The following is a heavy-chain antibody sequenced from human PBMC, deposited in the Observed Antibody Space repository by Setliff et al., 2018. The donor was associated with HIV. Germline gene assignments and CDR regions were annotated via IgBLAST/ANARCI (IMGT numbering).Heavy chain of an antibody. CDR3: ARFRDYDSSGYHYYAMDV. CDR2: ISGRTGYT. D-gene: IGHD3-22*01. V-gene: IGHV3-21*01. Sequence: GGSLRLSCAASGFTFSGYYMHWVRQAPGRGLEWVSSISGRTGYTYYADSVKGRFTISRDNAKNSLYLQMNSLRAEDTAVYYCARFRDYDSSGYHYYAMDVWGQGTTVTVSS. J-gene: IGHJ6*02. CDR1: GFTFSGYY.